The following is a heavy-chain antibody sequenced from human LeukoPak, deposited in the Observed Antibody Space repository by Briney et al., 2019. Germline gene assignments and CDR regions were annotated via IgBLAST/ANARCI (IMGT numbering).Heavy chain of an antibody. V-gene: IGHV3-21*01. CDR3: AIAAAGSFYDY. CDR2: ISGSGATT. D-gene: IGHD6-13*01. CDR1: GFTFSIHA. Sequence: GGSLRLSCAASGFTFSIHAMTWVRQAPRRGLEWVSAISGSGATTDYADSVKGRFTISRDNAKNSLYLQMNSLRAEDTAVYYCAIAAAGSFYDYWGQGTLVTVSS. J-gene: IGHJ4*02.